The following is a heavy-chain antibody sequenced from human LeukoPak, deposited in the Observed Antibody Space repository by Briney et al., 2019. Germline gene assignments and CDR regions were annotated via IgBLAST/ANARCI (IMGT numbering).Heavy chain of an antibody. J-gene: IGHJ4*02. Sequence: ASVKVSCKASGYTFADYPVHWVRQAPEQGLEWMGRLDPNSGGTNYPQKFQGRVTMTRDTSITTAYMELRSLRSDDTAAYDCARGNKYAGDYWGQGTLVTVSP. CDR2: LDPNSGGT. CDR1: GYTFADYP. V-gene: IGHV1-2*06. D-gene: IGHD2-8*01. CDR3: ARGNKYAGDY.